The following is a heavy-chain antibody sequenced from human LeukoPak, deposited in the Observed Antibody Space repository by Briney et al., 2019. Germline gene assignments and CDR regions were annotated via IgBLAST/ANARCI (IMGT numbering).Heavy chain of an antibody. D-gene: IGHD6-19*01. CDR1: GYTFTSYE. Sequence: ASVKVSCKASGYTFTSYEINWVRQATGQGLKWMGWMHPNSGNTGYAQKFQGRVTMTRNASISTAYMEMSSLRSEDTAVYYCARAYSNGWYYWFDPWGQGTLVTVSS. CDR3: ARAYSNGWYYWFDP. CDR2: MHPNSGNT. J-gene: IGHJ5*02. V-gene: IGHV1-8*01.